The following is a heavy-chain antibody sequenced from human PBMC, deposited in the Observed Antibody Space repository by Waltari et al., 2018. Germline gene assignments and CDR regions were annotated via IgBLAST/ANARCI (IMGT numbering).Heavy chain of an antibody. CDR2: IYWNDDT. D-gene: IGHD3-9*01. Sequence: QITLKESGPTLVKPTQTLTLTCTFSGFSLSTSGVGVGWIRPPPGKALEWLALIYWNDDTRYSPSLKSRLTITKDTSKNQVVLTMTNMDPVDTATYYCAHTRTYYDILTGYYSDYWGQGTLVTVSS. CDR1: GFSLSTSGVG. J-gene: IGHJ4*02. V-gene: IGHV2-5*01. CDR3: AHTRTYYDILTGYYSDY.